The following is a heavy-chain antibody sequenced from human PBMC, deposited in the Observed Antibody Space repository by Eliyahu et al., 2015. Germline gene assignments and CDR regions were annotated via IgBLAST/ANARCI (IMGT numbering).Heavy chain of an antibody. D-gene: IGHD3-9*01. CDR3: ARGGSDTSYDIVTGFKYGMDV. CDR1: GFTFSXYE. J-gene: IGHJ6*02. CDR2: ISSSGGDT. Sequence: EVQLVESGGGLVQPGGSLRLSCAASGFTFSXYEXXWVRXAPGKGLEWVSYISSSGGDTYYADSVKGRFTISRDNAKNSLYLQMNSLRAEDTAVYYCARGGSDTSYDIVTGFKYGMDVWGQGTTVTVSS. V-gene: IGHV3-48*03.